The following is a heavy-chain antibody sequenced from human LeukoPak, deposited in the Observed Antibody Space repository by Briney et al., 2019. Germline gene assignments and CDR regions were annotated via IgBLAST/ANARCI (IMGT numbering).Heavy chain of an antibody. CDR2: INHSGST. CDR3: ARGGNTAMVKPAGYFDY. V-gene: IGHV4-34*01. D-gene: IGHD5-18*01. Sequence: SETLSLTCAVYGGSFSGNYWSWIRQPPGKGLEWIGEINHSGSTNYNPSLKSRVTISVDTSKNQFSLKLSSVTAADTAVYYCARGGNTAMVKPAGYFDYWGQGALVSVSS. J-gene: IGHJ4*02. CDR1: GGSFSGNY.